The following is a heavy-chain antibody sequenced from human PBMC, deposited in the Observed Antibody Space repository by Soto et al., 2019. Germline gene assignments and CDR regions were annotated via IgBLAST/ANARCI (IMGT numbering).Heavy chain of an antibody. CDR3: APPTQWLVQDAFDI. CDR2: ISGSGGST. D-gene: IGHD6-19*01. CDR1: GFTFSSYA. J-gene: IGHJ3*02. V-gene: IGHV3-23*01. Sequence: EVQLLESGGGLVQPGGSLRLSCAASGFTFSSYAMSWVRQAPGKGLEWVAAISGSGGSTYYADSVKSRFTISRDNSKNTLYLQMNSLRAEGTAVYYCAPPTQWLVQDAFDIWGQGTMVTVSS.